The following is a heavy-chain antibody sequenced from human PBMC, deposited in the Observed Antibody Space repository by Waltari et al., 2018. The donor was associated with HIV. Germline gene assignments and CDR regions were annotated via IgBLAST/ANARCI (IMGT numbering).Heavy chain of an antibody. CDR1: GGSISSSSYY. Sequence: QLQLQESGPGLVKPSETLSLTCTVSGGSISSSSYYWGWIRQPPGKGLEWIGSIYYSGGTYYTPSLKSRVTISVDTSKNQFSLKLSSVTAADTAVYYCARRSYYYDSSGYYPGYFDYWGQGTLVTVSS. D-gene: IGHD3-22*01. CDR2: IYYSGGT. J-gene: IGHJ4*02. CDR3: ARRSYYYDSSGYYPGYFDY. V-gene: IGHV4-39*01.